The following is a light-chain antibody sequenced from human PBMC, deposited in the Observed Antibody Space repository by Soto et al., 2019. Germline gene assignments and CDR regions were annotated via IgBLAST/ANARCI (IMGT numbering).Light chain of an antibody. V-gene: IGKV1-5*03. J-gene: IGKJ1*01. CDR2: KAS. CDR3: QQYNSYSPT. Sequence: DIHMNQSPSTLSASVGDSVTNTSRASQSISNWLAWYQQEPAKSPKFLIHKASSLQSGVPSRFSGSGSGTEFTLTSSSLHPDDFATYYCQQYNSYSPTFGQGTKVDIK. CDR1: QSISNW.